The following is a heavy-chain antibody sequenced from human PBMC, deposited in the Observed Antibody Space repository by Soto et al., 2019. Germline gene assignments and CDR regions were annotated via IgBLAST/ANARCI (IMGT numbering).Heavy chain of an antibody. J-gene: IGHJ4*02. CDR3: AREGVLRGYGYGFGDY. CDR1: GYTFTSYG. D-gene: IGHD5-18*01. CDR2: ISAYNGNT. Sequence: QVQLVQSGAEVKKPGASVKVSCKASGYTFTSYGISWVRQAPGQGLEWMGWISAYNGNTNYAQKLQGRVTMTTDTATSTAYMELRGVRCDDTAGYYCAREGVLRGYGYGFGDYWGKGTLVTVAS. V-gene: IGHV1-18*01.